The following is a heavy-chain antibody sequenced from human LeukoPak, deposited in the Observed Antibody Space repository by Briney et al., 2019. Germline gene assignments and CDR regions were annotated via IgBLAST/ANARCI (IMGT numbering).Heavy chain of an antibody. D-gene: IGHD3-10*01. CDR1: GGTFSSYA. V-gene: IGHV1-24*01. Sequence: GASVKVSCKASGGTFSSYAISWVRQAPGQGLEWMGGFDPEDGETIYAQKFQGRVTMTEDTSTDTAYMELSSLRSEDTAVYYCATTTVTMVRGVFDYWGQGTLVTVSS. CDR3: ATTTVTMVRGVFDY. CDR2: FDPEDGET. J-gene: IGHJ4*02.